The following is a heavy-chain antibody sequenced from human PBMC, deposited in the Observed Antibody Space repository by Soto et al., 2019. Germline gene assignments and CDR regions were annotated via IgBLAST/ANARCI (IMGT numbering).Heavy chain of an antibody. CDR1: GFTFSSYG. CDR2: ISYDGSNK. V-gene: IGHV3-30*18. D-gene: IGHD2-15*01. J-gene: IGHJ4*02. Sequence: GGSLRLSCAASGFTFSSYGMHWVRQAPGKGLEWVAVISYDGSNKYYADSVKGRFTISRDNSKNTLYLQMNSLRAEDTAVYYCAKDGQAYCSGGSCYLRGYFDYWGQGTLVTVSS. CDR3: AKDGQAYCSGGSCYLRGYFDY.